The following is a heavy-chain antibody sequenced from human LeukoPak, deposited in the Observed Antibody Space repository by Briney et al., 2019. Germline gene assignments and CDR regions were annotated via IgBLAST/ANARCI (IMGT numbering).Heavy chain of an antibody. CDR2: INPNSGGT. CDR1: GYTFTGYY. D-gene: IGHD6-13*01. Sequence: ASVKVSSKASGYTFTGYYMHWVRQAPGQGLEWMGWINPNSGGTNYAQKFQGRVTMTRDTSISTAYMELSRLRSDDTAVYYCARSYSSSSYYFDYWGQGTLVTVSS. J-gene: IGHJ4*02. CDR3: ARSYSSSSYYFDY. V-gene: IGHV1-2*02.